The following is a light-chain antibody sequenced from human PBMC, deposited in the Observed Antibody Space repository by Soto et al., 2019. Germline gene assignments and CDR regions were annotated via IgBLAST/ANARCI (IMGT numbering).Light chain of an antibody. J-gene: IGKJ5*01. CDR2: DTS. CDR3: QQRQYWPPIT. CDR1: QSVGSSR. Sequence: EIVLTQSPGTLSLSPGERVTLSCRASQSVGSSRLAWYQQKPGQAPRLLIYDTSNRATGVPARFSGSGSGTDSTLTISSLEPEDCAIYYCQQRQYWPPITFGQGTRLEIK. V-gene: IGKV3-11*01.